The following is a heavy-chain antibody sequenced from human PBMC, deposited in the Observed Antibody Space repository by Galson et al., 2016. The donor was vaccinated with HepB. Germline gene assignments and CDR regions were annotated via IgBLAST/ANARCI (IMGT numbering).Heavy chain of an antibody. J-gene: IGHJ6*02. CDR1: GFSVRRHF. V-gene: IGHV3-66*01. Sequence: SLRLSCAASGFSVRRHFMSWVRQAPGKGLEWVAVIYSGGSAYYADVVKGRFTIFRDNSNNTLDLLMNSLRPEDTAVYYCARKGNPYYGMDVWGQGTTVTVSS. CDR3: ARKGNPYYGMDV. CDR2: IYSGGSA. D-gene: IGHD3-10*01.